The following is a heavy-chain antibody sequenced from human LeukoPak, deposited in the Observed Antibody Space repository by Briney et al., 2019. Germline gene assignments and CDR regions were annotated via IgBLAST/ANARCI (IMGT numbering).Heavy chain of an antibody. V-gene: IGHV3-48*04. CDR1: GFTFSSYS. Sequence: GGSLRFSCAASGFTFSSYSMNWVRQAPGKGLEWVSYISSSSSTIYYADSVKGRFTISRDNAKNSLYLQMNSLRAEDTAVYYCARDNDYGDETFDYWGQGTLVTVSS. J-gene: IGHJ4*02. D-gene: IGHD4-17*01. CDR2: ISSSSSTI. CDR3: ARDNDYGDETFDY.